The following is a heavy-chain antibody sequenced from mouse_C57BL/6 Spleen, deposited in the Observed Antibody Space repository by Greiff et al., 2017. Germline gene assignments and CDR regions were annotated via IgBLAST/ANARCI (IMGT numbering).Heavy chain of an antibody. D-gene: IGHD2-2*01. V-gene: IGHV1-55*01. CDR1: GYTFTSYW. CDR3: AGESKVTTDDYALDY. CDR2: IYPGSGST. J-gene: IGHJ4*01. Sequence: QVQLQQPGAELVQPGASVKMSCKASGYTFTSYWITWVKQRPGQGLEWIGEIYPGSGSTHYNEKFKSKATLTVDTSSRTAYMQLSSLTSEDSAVYDCAGESKVTTDDYALDYWGQGTSVTVSS.